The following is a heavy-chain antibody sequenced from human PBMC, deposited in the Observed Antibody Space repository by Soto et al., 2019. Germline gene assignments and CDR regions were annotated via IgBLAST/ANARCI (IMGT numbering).Heavy chain of an antibody. J-gene: IGHJ4*02. CDR3: ARESRDSSSTFDY. CDR1: GYTFTSYY. Sequence: ASVKVSCKASGYTFTSYYIHWVRQAPGQGLEWMGIINPSGGSTSYAQNFQGRVTLTRDTSTSTAYMELSSLRSGDTAVYYCARESRDSSSTFDYRGQGTLVTVSS. CDR2: INPSGGST. D-gene: IGHD6-6*01. V-gene: IGHV1-46*01.